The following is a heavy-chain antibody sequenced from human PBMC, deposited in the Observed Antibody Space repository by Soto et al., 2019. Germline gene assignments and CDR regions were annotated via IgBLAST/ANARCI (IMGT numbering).Heavy chain of an antibody. Sequence: ASVKVSCKASGYTFTSYGISWVRQAPGQGLEWMGWISAYNGNTNYAQKLQGRVTMTTDTSTSTAYMELRSLRSDDTAVYYCAREYYDFWSGLYYGMDVWGQGTTVTVSS. J-gene: IGHJ6*02. CDR2: ISAYNGNT. CDR1: GYTFTSYG. V-gene: IGHV1-18*04. CDR3: AREYYDFWSGLYYGMDV. D-gene: IGHD3-3*01.